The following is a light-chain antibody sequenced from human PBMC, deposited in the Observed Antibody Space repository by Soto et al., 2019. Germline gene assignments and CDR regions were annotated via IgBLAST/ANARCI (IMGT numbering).Light chain of an antibody. Sequence: QSALTQPPSASGSPGQSVAISCTGTSSDIGAYNLVSWYQQHPGKVPKLLIYDVTYRPSGVSNRFSGFKSGTTASLTISGLQAEDEAYYYCSSYTSSITLVFGGGTKLTVL. CDR2: DVT. J-gene: IGLJ3*02. V-gene: IGLV2-14*03. CDR1: SSDIGAYNL. CDR3: SSYTSSITLV.